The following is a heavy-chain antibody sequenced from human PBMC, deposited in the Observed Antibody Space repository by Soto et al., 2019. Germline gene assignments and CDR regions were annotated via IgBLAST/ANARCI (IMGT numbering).Heavy chain of an antibody. CDR3: ARHRAAAGLQYFQH. Sequence: PSETLSLTCTVSGGSISSSSYYWGWIRQPPGKGQERIGSIYYSGSTYYNPSLKSRVTISVDTSKNQFSLKLSSVTAADTAVYYCARHRAAAGLQYFQHWGQGTLVTVSS. V-gene: IGHV4-39*01. J-gene: IGHJ1*01. D-gene: IGHD6-13*01. CDR2: IYYSGST. CDR1: GGSISSSSYY.